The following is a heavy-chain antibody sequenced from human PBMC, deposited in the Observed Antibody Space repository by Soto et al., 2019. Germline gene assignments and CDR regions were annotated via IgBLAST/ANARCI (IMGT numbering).Heavy chain of an antibody. CDR3: ARHRGSAWPKAPEAY. Sequence: SETLSLTCTVSGGSISSYYWSWIRQPPGKGLEWIGYIYYSGSTNYNPSLKSRVTISVDTSKNQFSLKLSSVTAADTAMYYCARHRGSAWPKAPEAYWGQGTLLTVSS. J-gene: IGHJ4*02. V-gene: IGHV4-59*01. CDR2: IYYSGST. CDR1: GGSISSYY. D-gene: IGHD5-12*01.